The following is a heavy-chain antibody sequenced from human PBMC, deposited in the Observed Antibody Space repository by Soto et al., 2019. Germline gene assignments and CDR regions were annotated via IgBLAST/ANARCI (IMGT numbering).Heavy chain of an antibody. D-gene: IGHD2-2*01. CDR1: GYSFTSYW. CDR3: ARLAPIVVVPAAIDYYYGMDA. Sequence: PGESLKISCKGSGYSFTSYWISWVRQMPGKGLEWMGRIDPSDSYTNYSPSFQGHVTISADKSISTAYLQWSSLKASDTAMYYCARLAPIVVVPAAIDYYYGMDAWGQGTTVTVSS. J-gene: IGHJ6*02. CDR2: IDPSDSYT. V-gene: IGHV5-10-1*01.